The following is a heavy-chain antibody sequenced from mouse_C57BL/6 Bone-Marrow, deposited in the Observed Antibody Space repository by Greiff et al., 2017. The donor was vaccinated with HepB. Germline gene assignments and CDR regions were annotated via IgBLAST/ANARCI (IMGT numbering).Heavy chain of an antibody. D-gene: IGHD5-2*01. J-gene: IGHJ2*01. CDR2: INPNNGGT. V-gene: IGHV1-26*01. CDR1: GYTFTDYY. CDR3: AREEYATLNYFDY. Sequence: EVKLQQSGPELVKPGASVKISCKASGYTFTDYYMNWVKQSHGKSLEWIGDINPNNGGTSYNQKFKGKATLTVDKSSSTAYMELRSLTSEDSAVYYCAREEYATLNYFDYWGQGTTLTVSS.